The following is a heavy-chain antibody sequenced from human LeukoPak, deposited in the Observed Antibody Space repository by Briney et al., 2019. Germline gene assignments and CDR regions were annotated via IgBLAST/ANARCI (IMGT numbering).Heavy chain of an antibody. Sequence: SETLSLTCTVSGGSISRYYWSWIRQPPGKGLEWIGYIYYSGSTNYNPSLKSRVTISVDPSKDQFSLKLSSGTAADTAVYYCARGAATDAFDIWGQGTMVTVSS. CDR1: GGSISRYY. CDR3: ARGAATDAFDI. V-gene: IGHV4-59*01. CDR2: IYYSGST. J-gene: IGHJ3*02. D-gene: IGHD6-13*01.